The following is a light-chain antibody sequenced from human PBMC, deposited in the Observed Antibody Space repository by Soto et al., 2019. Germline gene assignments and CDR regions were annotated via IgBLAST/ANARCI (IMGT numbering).Light chain of an antibody. CDR3: QQYNNWPPRT. CDR1: QSVSSN. V-gene: IGKV3-15*01. CDR2: GAS. J-gene: IGKJ4*01. Sequence: EIVMTQSPATLSVSPGERATLSCRASQSVSSNLAWYQQKPGQAPRLLIYGASTGATGIPARFSGSGSGTEFTLTISSLQSEDFAVYYCQQYNNWPPRTFGGGTKVEIK.